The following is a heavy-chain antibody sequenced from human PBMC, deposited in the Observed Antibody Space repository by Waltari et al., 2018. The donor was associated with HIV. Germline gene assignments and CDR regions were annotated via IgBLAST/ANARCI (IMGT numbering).Heavy chain of an antibody. CDR2: IRDIDST. Sequence: EVQLLESGGGLVQPGGSLRLSCADPGFRFSHYAMSWVRQAPGKGLEWVAVIRDIDSTYYVDSVKGRFIISRDDSKDSLYLQMNSLRVEDTAVYYCAKDDRASRGLDDWGQGTLVTVSS. D-gene: IGHD5-12*01. CDR3: AKDDRASRGLDD. V-gene: IGHV3-23*01. CDR1: GFRFSHYA. J-gene: IGHJ4*02.